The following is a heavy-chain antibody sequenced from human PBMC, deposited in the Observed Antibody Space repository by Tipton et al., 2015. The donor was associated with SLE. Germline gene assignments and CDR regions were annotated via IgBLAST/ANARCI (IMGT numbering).Heavy chain of an antibody. V-gene: IGHV3-64*01. CDR3: ARGLRYYKYYMDV. CDR1: GFTFSNYV. Sequence: GSLRLSCAASGFTFSNYVMHWVRQAPGKGLEYVSTISTNGGSTYYAISVRGRFTISRDNSKNTLYLQMGSLRAEDMAVYYCARGLRYYKYYMDVWGKGTTVTVSS. J-gene: IGHJ6*03. D-gene: IGHD2-8*01. CDR2: ISTNGGST.